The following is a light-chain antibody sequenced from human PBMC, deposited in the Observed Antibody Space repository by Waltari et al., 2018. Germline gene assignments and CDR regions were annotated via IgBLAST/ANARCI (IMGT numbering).Light chain of an antibody. Sequence: QSALTQPASVSGTPGQPITISCPGTTSDVGNYDLVSWYQQHPGKAPKLLICEVNKRPSGVSSRFSGSKSGNTASLTISGLQAEDEADYYCCSYAGRGTYVFGSGTKVTVL. CDR2: EVN. V-gene: IGLV2-23*02. J-gene: IGLJ1*01. CDR1: TSDVGNYDL. CDR3: CSYAGRGTYV.